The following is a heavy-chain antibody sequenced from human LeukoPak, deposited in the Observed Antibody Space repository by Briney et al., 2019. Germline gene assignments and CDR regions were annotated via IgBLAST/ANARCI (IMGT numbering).Heavy chain of an antibody. V-gene: IGHV4-39*01. D-gene: IGHD1-26*01. CDR3: ARPEGEHQPQEGAFDI. Sequence: PSETLSLTCTVSAGSISSSSYYWGWIRQPPGKGLEWIGSIYYSGSTYYNPSLKSRVTISVDTSKNQFSLKLSSVTAADTAVYYCARPEGEHQPQEGAFDIWGQGTMVTVSS. CDR2: IYYSGST. J-gene: IGHJ3*02. CDR1: AGSISSSSYY.